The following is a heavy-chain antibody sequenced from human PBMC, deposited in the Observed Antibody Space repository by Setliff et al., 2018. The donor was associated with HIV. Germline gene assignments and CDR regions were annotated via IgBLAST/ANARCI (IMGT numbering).Heavy chain of an antibody. CDR1: GHTFTNVD. V-gene: IGHV1-8*01. CDR2: MNPNTGVS. CDR3: ARGKGVGGVVITGGLDV. Sequence: ASVKVSCKASGHTFTNVDIHWLRRATGQGLEWMGWMNPNTGVSGYALKFQARVTMTRDTSISTAYMNLSSLTSEDTAVHYCARGKGVGGVVITGGLDVWGKGTTVTVSS. D-gene: IGHD3-10*01. J-gene: IGHJ6*04.